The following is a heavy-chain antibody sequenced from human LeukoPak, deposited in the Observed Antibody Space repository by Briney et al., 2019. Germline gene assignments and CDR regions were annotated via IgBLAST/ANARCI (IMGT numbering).Heavy chain of an antibody. D-gene: IGHD6-19*01. J-gene: IGHJ4*02. CDR2: IASSGTTI. CDR1: GFPFSIYE. CDR3: ALLAVASDFDY. V-gene: IGHV3-48*03. Sequence: GGSLRLSCAVSGFPFSIYEMNWVRQAPGKGLEWVSNIASSGTTIYYADSVKGRFSISRVNAKSSLYLQMNSLRVEDTAVYYCALLAVASDFDYWGQGALVTVSS.